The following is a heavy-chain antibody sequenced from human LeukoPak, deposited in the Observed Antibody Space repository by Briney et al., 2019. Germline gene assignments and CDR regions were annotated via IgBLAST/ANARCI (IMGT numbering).Heavy chain of an antibody. CDR1: GGSFSGYY. V-gene: IGHV4-34*01. J-gene: IGHJ5*02. D-gene: IGHD3-22*01. CDR3: ARGLTATYYYDSSGYLSWWFDP. CDR2: IKHSGST. Sequence: PSETLSLTCAVYGGSFSGYYWSWIRQPPGKGLEWIGEIKHSGSTNYNPSLKSRVTMSVDTSKNQVSLKLSSVTAADTAVYYCARGLTATYYYDSSGYLSWWFDPWGQGTLVTVSS.